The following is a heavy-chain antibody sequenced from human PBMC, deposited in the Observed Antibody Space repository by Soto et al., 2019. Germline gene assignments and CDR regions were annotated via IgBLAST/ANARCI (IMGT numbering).Heavy chain of an antibody. CDR1: GGSISKSNYF. V-gene: IGHV4-39*01. CDR2: IYYSGST. Sequence: QLQLQESGPGLVKPSETLSLTCTVSGGSISKSNYFWGWIRPPPGKGLEWIGSIYYSGSTSYNSSLKSRVTISVDTSKNQFSLRLSSVTAADTAVYYCASPTLGAFDIWGQGTKVTVSS. CDR3: ASPTLGAFDI. D-gene: IGHD3-16*01. J-gene: IGHJ3*02.